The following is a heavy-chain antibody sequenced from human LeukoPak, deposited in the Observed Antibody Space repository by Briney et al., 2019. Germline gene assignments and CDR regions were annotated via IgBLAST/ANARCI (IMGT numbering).Heavy chain of an antibody. V-gene: IGHV4-39*07. J-gene: IGHJ4*02. CDR3: AKYCSTPSCYYLDS. CDR2: VYFSGTT. CDR1: GGSISSGDYY. Sequence: SETLSLTCTVSGGSISSGDYYWSWIRQPPGKGLEWIGSVYFSGTTYYNPSLKSRVTISVDTSKNQFSLKLSSVTAADTAVYYCAKYCSTPSCYYLDSWGQGILVTVSS. D-gene: IGHD2-2*01.